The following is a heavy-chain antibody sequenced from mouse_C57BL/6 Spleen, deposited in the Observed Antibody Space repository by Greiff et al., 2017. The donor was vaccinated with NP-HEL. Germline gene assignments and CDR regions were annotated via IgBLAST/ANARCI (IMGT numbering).Heavy chain of an antibody. D-gene: IGHD2-1*01. J-gene: IGHJ2*01. CDR1: GYTFTSYW. CDR3: ARGDGNYGGNYFDY. Sequence: VQLQQSGAELVKPGASVKLSCKASGYTFTSYWMQWVKQRPGQGLEWIGEIDPSDSYTNYNQKFKGKATLTVDTSSSTAYMQLSSLTSEDSAVYYCARGDGNYGGNYFDYWGQGTTLTVSS. V-gene: IGHV1-50*01. CDR2: IDPSDSYT.